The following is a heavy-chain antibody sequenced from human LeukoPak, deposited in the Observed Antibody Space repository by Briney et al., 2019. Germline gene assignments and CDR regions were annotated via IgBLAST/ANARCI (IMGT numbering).Heavy chain of an antibody. D-gene: IGHD6-19*01. CDR2: ISGSGGST. V-gene: IGHV3-23*01. J-gene: IGHJ4*02. Sequence: PGGSLRLSCAASGITFSSCVMSWVRQAPGKGLEWVSGISGSGGSTNHADSVKGRFTISRDNSKNTLYLQMNSLRAEDTAEYYCAKVYSSGWYWVDYWGQGTLVTVSS. CDR3: AKVYSSGWYWVDY. CDR1: GITFSSCV.